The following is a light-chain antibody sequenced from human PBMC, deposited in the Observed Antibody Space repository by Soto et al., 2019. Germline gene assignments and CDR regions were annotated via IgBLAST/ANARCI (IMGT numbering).Light chain of an antibody. CDR1: QSVKIN. Sequence: EIVMTQSPATLSVSPGERATLSCRASQSVKINLAWYQQKPGQAPRLLIYGAFTRATGIPARFSGSGSGTEFTLTISNLQSEDFAVDYCQQYNNWHPITFGQGTRVESK. CDR2: GAF. CDR3: QQYNNWHPIT. V-gene: IGKV3-15*01. J-gene: IGKJ5*01.